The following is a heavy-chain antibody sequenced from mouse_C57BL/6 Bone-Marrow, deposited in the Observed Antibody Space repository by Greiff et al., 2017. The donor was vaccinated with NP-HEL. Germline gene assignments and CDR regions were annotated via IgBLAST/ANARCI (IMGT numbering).Heavy chain of an antibody. J-gene: IGHJ2*01. CDR2: IYPGSGST. D-gene: IGHD1-1*01. CDR1: GYTFTSYW. Sequence: QVHLQQPGAELVKPGASVKMSCKASGYTFTSYWITWVKQRPGQGLEWIGDIYPGSGSTNYNEKFKSKATLTVDTSSSTAYMQLSSLTSEDSAVYYCARSGGSSLYFDYWGQGTTLTVSS. CDR3: ARSGGSSLYFDY. V-gene: IGHV1-55*01.